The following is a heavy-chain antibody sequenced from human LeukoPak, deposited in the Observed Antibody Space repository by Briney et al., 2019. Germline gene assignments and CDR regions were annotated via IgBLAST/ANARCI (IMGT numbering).Heavy chain of an antibody. Sequence: PSETLSLTCAVYGGSFSGYYWSWIRQPPGKGLEWIGEINHSGSTNYNPSLKSRVTISVATSKNQFSLKLSSVTAADTAVYYCARASYSSSWYRVRYFDLWGRGTLVTVSS. V-gene: IGHV4-34*01. CDR1: GGSFSGYY. CDR3: ARASYSSSWYRVRYFDL. J-gene: IGHJ2*01. D-gene: IGHD6-13*01. CDR2: INHSGST.